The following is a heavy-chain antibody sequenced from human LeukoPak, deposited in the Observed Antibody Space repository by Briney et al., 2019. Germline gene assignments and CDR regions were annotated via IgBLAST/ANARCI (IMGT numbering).Heavy chain of an antibody. Sequence: SETLSLTCAVSGGSISSSNWWSWVRQPPGNGLEWIGEIYHSGSTNYNPSLKSRVTISVDKSKNQFSLKLSSVTAADTAVYYCASFLYGGYVGFGDNWFDPWGQGTLVTVSS. D-gene: IGHD4-17*01. V-gene: IGHV4-4*02. CDR3: ASFLYGGYVGFGDNWFDP. CDR1: GGSISSSNW. CDR2: IYHSGST. J-gene: IGHJ5*02.